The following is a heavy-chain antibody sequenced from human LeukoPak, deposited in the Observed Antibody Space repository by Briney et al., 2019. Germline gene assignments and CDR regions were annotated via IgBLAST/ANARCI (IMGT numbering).Heavy chain of an antibody. V-gene: IGHV4-39*07. CDR3: ARGWFPGDYFDY. J-gene: IGHJ4*02. CDR2: IYYSGST. Sequence: PSETLSLTCTVSGGSISSSSYYWGWIRQPPGKGLEWIGSIYYSGSTYYNPSLKSRVTISVGTSKNQFSLKLSSVTAADTAVYYCARGWFPGDYFDYWGQGALVTVSS. D-gene: IGHD2-15*01. CDR1: GGSISSSSYY.